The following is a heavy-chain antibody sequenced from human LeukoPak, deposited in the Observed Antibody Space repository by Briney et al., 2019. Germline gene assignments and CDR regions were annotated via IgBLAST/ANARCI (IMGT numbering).Heavy chain of an antibody. CDR1: GGTFSSYA. CDR3: ARTDTAMLQGYGMDV. D-gene: IGHD5-18*01. Sequence: ASVTVSCKASGGTFSSYAISWVRQAPGQGLEWMGGIIPIFGTANYAQKFQGRVTITADESTSTAYMELSSLRSEDTAVYYCARTDTAMLQGYGMDVWGQGTTVTVSS. CDR2: IIPIFGTA. J-gene: IGHJ6*02. V-gene: IGHV1-69*13.